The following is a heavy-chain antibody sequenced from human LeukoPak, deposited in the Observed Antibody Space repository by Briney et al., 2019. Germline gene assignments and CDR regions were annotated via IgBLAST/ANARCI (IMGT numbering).Heavy chain of an antibody. Sequence: SETLSLTCTVSGASVRGYYWSWIRQPPGKGLEWIGYIHYTGNTDYNPSLTSRVTMSVDTAKNQFSLMLTSVTAADTAVYYCARGYGSGSYNNFNQWGQGLLVAVSS. D-gene: IGHD3-10*01. V-gene: IGHV4-59*02. J-gene: IGHJ4*02. CDR3: ARGYGSGSYNNFNQ. CDR1: GASVRGYY. CDR2: IHYTGNT.